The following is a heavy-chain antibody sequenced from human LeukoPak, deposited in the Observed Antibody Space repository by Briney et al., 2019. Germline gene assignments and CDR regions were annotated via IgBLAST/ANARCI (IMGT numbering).Heavy chain of an antibody. Sequence: PSETLSLTCAVHGGSFSGYYWSWIRQPPGKGLEWIWEINHSGSTNYNPSLKSRATISVDTSKNQFSLKLSSVTAAHTAVYYCARTRVMGGSCYDYWGQGALVTV. J-gene: IGHJ4*02. D-gene: IGHD2-15*01. CDR2: INHSGST. CDR1: GGSFSGYY. CDR3: ARTRVMGGSCYDY. V-gene: IGHV4-34*01.